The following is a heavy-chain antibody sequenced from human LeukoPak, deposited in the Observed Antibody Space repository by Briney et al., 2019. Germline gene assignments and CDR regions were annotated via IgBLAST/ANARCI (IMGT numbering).Heavy chain of an antibody. Sequence: SDTLSLTCAVSGYSISSSNWRGWIRQPPGKGLEWIGYIYYSGSTYYNPSLKSRVTMSVDTSKNQFSLKLSSVTAVDTAVYYCARGLGVAGDAFDIRGQGTMVTVSS. CDR2: IYYSGST. D-gene: IGHD3-3*01. V-gene: IGHV4-28*03. CDR3: ARGLGVAGDAFDI. J-gene: IGHJ3*02. CDR1: GYSISSSNW.